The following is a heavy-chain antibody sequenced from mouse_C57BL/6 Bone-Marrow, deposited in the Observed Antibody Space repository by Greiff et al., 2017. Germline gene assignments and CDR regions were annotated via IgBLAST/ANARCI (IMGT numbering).Heavy chain of an antibody. J-gene: IGHJ1*03. CDR2: IYPRDGSN. CDR3: ARLEFDGSSGDLYFDV. Sequence: QVQLQQSGPELVKPGASVKLSCKASGYTFTSYDINWVKQRPGKGLEWIGWIYPRDGSNKYNEKFKGKATLTVDTSSSTAYMELHSLTSEDSAVYFGARLEFDGSSGDLYFDVCGTGTTVTVSS. CDR1: GYTFTSYD. D-gene: IGHD1-1*01. V-gene: IGHV1-85*01.